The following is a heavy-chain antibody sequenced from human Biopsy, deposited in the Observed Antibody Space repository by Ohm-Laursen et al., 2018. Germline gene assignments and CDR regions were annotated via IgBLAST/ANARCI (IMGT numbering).Heavy chain of an antibody. CDR1: GFTFNNYW. CDR3: ARDASQGFDS. V-gene: IGHV3-74*01. J-gene: IGHJ5*01. Sequence: SLRLSCSASGFTFNNYWMHWGRQAPGKGLVGVPRSKTDGSHTNYADSVKGRFTTSTDNAKNTLYLYMSSLTVEDTAVDFCARDASQGFDSWGQGTLVTVSS. CDR2: SKTDGSHT.